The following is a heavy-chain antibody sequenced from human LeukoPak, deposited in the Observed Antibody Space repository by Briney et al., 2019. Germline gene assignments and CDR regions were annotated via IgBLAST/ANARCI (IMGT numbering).Heavy chain of an antibody. Sequence: GGSLTLSCAASEFTFSSYAMSWVRQAPGKGLEWVSVISGSGRSTKYADSVKGRFTISRDNSKGTLFLQLTSLRAEDTAVYYCAKRIGGFYDGDGNPRAAHAFDVWGQGTMVTVSS. CDR2: ISGSGRST. CDR1: EFTFSSYA. D-gene: IGHD2/OR15-2a*01. J-gene: IGHJ3*01. V-gene: IGHV3-23*01. CDR3: AKRIGGFYDGDGNPRAAHAFDV.